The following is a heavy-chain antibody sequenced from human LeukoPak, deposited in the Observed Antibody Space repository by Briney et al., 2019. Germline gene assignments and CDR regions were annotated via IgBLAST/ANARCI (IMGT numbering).Heavy chain of an antibody. J-gene: IGHJ2*01. V-gene: IGHV4-61*02. CDR1: GGSISSGSYY. Sequence: SQTLSLTCSASGGSISSGSYYWSWIRQPAGKGLEWIGRVYTSGNTNYNPSSRSRVTISLDTAKNQFSLKLNSVTAADSAVYYCATNRAELWGRGTLVTVSS. CDR2: VYTSGNT. CDR3: ATNRAEL. D-gene: IGHD2-2*01.